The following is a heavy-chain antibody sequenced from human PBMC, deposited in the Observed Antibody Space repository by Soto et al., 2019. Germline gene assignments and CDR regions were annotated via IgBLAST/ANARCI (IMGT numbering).Heavy chain of an antibody. CDR2: ISAYKGNT. V-gene: IGHV1-18*04. D-gene: IGHD5-12*01. CDR1: GYTFTSYG. J-gene: IGHJ1*01. Sequence: QVQLVQSGAEVKKPGASVKVSCKASGYTFTSYGISWVRQAPGQGLEWMGWISAYKGNTNYAQKLQGRVTMTTDTSTSTAYMELRSLRSDDTAVYYCASDARWLQSRGYFQHWGQGTLVTVSS. CDR3: ASDARWLQSRGYFQH.